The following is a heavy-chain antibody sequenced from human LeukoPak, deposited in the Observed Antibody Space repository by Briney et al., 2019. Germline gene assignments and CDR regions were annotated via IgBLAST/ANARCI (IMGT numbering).Heavy chain of an antibody. CDR1: GGSISSYY. CDR3: ARDSAHTYYDILTGYPKGRGAFDI. CDR2: IYYSGST. D-gene: IGHD3-9*01. V-gene: IGHV4-59*01. J-gene: IGHJ3*02. Sequence: PSETLSLTCTVSGGSISSYYWSWIRQPPGKGLEWIGYIYYSGSTNYNPSLKSRVTISVDTSKNQFSLKLSSVTAADTAVYYCARDSAHTYYDILTGYPKGRGAFDIWGQGTMVTVSS.